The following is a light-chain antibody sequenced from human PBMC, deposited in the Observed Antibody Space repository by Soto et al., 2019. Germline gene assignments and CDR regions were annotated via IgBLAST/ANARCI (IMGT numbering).Light chain of an antibody. CDR1: QSISRW. Sequence: DIQMTQSPSTLSASVGDRVTITCRASQSISRWLAWYQKKPGKAPKLLIFDASSLDSGVPSRFSGSVSGTEFTLTISSVQPDDFATYYCQQYNSYSGYTFGQGTKLEIK. CDR3: QQYNSYSGYT. V-gene: IGKV1-5*01. J-gene: IGKJ2*01. CDR2: DAS.